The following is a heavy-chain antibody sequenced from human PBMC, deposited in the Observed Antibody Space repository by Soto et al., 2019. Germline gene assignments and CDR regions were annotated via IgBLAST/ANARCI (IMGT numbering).Heavy chain of an antibody. CDR3: AKDAIAAAGTYFDY. D-gene: IGHD6-13*01. CDR2: ISYDGSNK. J-gene: IGHJ4*02. V-gene: IGHV3-30*18. Sequence: QVQLVESGGGVVQPGRSLRLSCAASGFTFSSYGMHWVRQAPGKGLEWVAVISYDGSNKYYADSVKGRFTISRDNSKNRLYLQMNSLRAEDTAVYYCAKDAIAAAGTYFDYWGQGTLVTVSS. CDR1: GFTFSSYG.